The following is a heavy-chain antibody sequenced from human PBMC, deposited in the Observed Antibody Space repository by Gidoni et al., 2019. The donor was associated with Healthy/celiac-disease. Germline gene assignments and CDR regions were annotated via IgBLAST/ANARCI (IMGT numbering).Heavy chain of an antibody. CDR2: IGTAGDT. V-gene: IGHV3-13*01. CDR1: GFTFSSYD. J-gene: IGHJ6*02. Sequence: EVQLVESGGGLVQPGGSLRLSCAASGFTFSSYDLPWVLQATGKGLEWVSAIGTAGDTYYPGSVKGRFTISRENAKNSLYLQMNSLRAGDTAVYYCARVRSGRTYYDILTGGSFGMDVWGQGTTVTVSS. CDR3: ARVRSGRTYYDILTGGSFGMDV. D-gene: IGHD3-9*01.